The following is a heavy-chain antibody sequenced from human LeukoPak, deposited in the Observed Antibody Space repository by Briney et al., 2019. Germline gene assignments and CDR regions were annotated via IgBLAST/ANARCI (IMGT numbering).Heavy chain of an antibody. D-gene: IGHD3-10*01. CDR1: GFTFSSYS. CDR3: ARDAVVRGVIPYYFDY. Sequence: GGSLRLSCAASGFTFSSYSMNWVRQAPGKGLEWVPSISCSSSYIYYADSVEGRFTISRDNAKNSLYLQMNSLRAEDTAVYYCARDAVVRGVIPYYFDYWGQGTLVTVSS. J-gene: IGHJ4*02. V-gene: IGHV3-21*01. CDR2: ISCSSSYI.